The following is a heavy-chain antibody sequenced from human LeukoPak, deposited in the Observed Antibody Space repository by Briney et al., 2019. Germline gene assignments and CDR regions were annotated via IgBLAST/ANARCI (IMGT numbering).Heavy chain of an antibody. CDR3: ARNRPPSLFGVVEQNAFDL. D-gene: IGHD3-3*01. V-gene: IGHV1-69*05. J-gene: IGHJ3*01. Sequence: ASVKVSCKASGGTFSSYATSWVRQAPGQGLEWMGGIIPIFGTANYAQKFQGRVTITTDESTSTAYMELSSLRSEDTAVYYCARNRPPSLFGVVEQNAFDLWGQGTMVTVSS. CDR1: GGTFSSYA. CDR2: IIPIFGTA.